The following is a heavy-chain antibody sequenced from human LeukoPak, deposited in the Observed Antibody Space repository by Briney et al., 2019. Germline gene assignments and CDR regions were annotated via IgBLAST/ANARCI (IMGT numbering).Heavy chain of an antibody. CDR1: GFTFSSYE. CDR2: ISSSGSTI. Sequence: PGGSLRLSCAASGFTFSSYEMHWVRQAPGKGLEWVSYISSSGSTIYYADSVKGRFTISRDNAKNSLYLQMNSLRAEDTAVYYCARATYYYGSGSQPMYDYWGQGTLVTVSS. V-gene: IGHV3-48*03. J-gene: IGHJ4*02. CDR3: ARATYYYGSGSQPMYDY. D-gene: IGHD3-10*01.